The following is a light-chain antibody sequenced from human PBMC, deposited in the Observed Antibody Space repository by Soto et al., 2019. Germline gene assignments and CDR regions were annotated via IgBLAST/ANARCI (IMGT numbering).Light chain of an antibody. V-gene: IGLV1-40*01. CDR2: GNN. CDR1: SSNIGAGYD. J-gene: IGLJ2*01. Sequence: QSVLTQPPSVSGAPGQRVTISCTGSSSNIGAGYDVHWYRQLPGTAPKLLIYGNNNRPSGVPDRFSGSKSGTSASLAITGLQAEDEADYYCQSYDSSGYVFGGGTKVTVL. CDR3: QSYDSSGYV.